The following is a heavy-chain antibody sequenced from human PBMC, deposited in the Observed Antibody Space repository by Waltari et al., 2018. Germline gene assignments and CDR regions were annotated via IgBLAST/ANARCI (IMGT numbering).Heavy chain of an antibody. CDR1: GFIFGNVW. Sequence: EVHLVESGGGSVQPGGSLRLSCAASGFIFGNVWMHWVRQVPGKGLVWCSRINDDGSTISYADSVKGRFTISRDNAKNTLYLQMDSLRVEDTAVYYCTRTLVGPYPFENWGQGTLVTVSS. CDR2: INDDGSTI. D-gene: IGHD1-26*01. CDR3: TRTLVGPYPFEN. V-gene: IGHV3-74*01. J-gene: IGHJ4*02.